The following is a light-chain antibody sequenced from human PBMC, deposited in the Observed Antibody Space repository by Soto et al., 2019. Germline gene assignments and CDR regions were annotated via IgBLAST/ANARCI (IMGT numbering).Light chain of an antibody. V-gene: IGLV2-14*01. J-gene: IGLJ2*01. CDR2: QVT. CDR3: GTWDSSLSAKV. Sequence: QSALTQPASVSGSPGQSITISCTGTSSDLAIYNYVSWYQQQPGKAPKLMIYQVTNRPSGVSNRFSGSRSGTSATLGITGLQTGDEADYYCGTWDSSLSAKVFGGGTKLTVL. CDR1: SSDLAIYNY.